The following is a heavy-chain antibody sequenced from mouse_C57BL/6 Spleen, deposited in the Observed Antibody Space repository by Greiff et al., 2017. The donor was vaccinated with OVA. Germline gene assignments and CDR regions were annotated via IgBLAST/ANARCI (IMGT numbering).Heavy chain of an antibody. CDR2: INPTNGGT. D-gene: IGHD1-1*01. V-gene: IGHV1-18*01. CDR1: GYTFTDYS. Sequence: VQLQQSGPELVKPGASVKIPCKASGYTFTDYSMDWVKQSPGKSLEWIGDINPTNGGTIYNQKFKGKATLTVDKSSSTAYMELRSLTSEDTAVYYCARAPYYYGSSYWFAYWGQGTLVTVSA. CDR3: ARAPYYYGSSYWFAY. J-gene: IGHJ3*01.